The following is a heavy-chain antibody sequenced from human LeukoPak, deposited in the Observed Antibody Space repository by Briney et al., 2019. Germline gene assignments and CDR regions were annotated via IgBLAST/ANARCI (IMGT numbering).Heavy chain of an antibody. CDR2: IIPIFVTV. CDR3: ARVELYDSYLRNDDAFDI. CDR1: GGTFSSYA. Sequence: SVKVSCEASGGTFSSYAISWVRQAPGQGLEWMGRIIPIFVTVNYAQKFQGRVTITMDESRSTAYMELSSLRSEDTAVYYCARVELYDSYLRNDDAFDIWGQGAMVTVSS. D-gene: IGHD3-22*01. J-gene: IGHJ3*02. V-gene: IGHV1-69*05.